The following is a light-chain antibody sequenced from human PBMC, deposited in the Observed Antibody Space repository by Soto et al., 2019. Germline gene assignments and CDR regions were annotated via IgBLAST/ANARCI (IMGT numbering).Light chain of an antibody. CDR3: QQYGTSEII. Sequence: DIVLTQSPGTLSLSPLERATLSCRASQSVSSYLAWYQQKPGQAPRLLIYDTSSRASGIPDRFSGSGSGTDFTLTISRLETEDFAVFYCQQYGTSEIIFGQGTRLEIK. CDR2: DTS. CDR1: QSVSSY. J-gene: IGKJ5*01. V-gene: IGKV3-20*01.